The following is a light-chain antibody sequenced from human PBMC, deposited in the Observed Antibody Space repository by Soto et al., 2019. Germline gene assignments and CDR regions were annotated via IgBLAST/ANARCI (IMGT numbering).Light chain of an antibody. CDR1: QSISNW. Sequence: DIQMTQSPSTLSASVGDRVTITCRASQSISNWLAWYQQKPGKAPKLLISGASSLESGVPSRFSGSGSGTEFTLTISSLQPDDFATYYCQQYDSYSYTVGQGTKREIK. CDR2: GAS. CDR3: QQYDSYSYT. V-gene: IGKV1-5*01. J-gene: IGKJ2*01.